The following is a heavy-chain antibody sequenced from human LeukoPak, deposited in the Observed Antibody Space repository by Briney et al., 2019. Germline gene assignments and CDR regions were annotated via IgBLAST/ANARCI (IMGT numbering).Heavy chain of an antibody. CDR3: ARDSSGYDQGYFDY. V-gene: IGHV3-21*01. CDR2: ISSSSSSYI. CDR1: GFTFSSYS. J-gene: IGHJ4*02. Sequence: PGGSLRLSCAASGFTFSSYSMNWVRQAPGKGLEWVSSISSSSSSYIYYADSVKGRFTISRDNAKNSLYLQMNSLRAEDTAVYYCARDSSGYDQGYFDYWGQGTLVTVSS. D-gene: IGHD5-12*01.